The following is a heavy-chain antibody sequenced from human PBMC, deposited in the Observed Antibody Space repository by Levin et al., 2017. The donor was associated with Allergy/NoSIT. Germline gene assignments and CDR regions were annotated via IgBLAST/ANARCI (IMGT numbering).Heavy chain of an antibody. CDR3: ARHRSSSWGYYYYYGMDV. J-gene: IGHJ6*02. D-gene: IGHD6-13*01. CDR2: IYYSGST. V-gene: IGHV4-39*01. CDR1: GGSISSSSYY. Sequence: SETLSLTCTVSGGSISSSSYYWGWIRQPPGKGLEWIGSIYYSGSTYYNPSLKSRVTISVDTSKNQFSLKLSSVTAADTAVYYCARHRSSSWGYYYYYGMDVWGQGTTVTVSS.